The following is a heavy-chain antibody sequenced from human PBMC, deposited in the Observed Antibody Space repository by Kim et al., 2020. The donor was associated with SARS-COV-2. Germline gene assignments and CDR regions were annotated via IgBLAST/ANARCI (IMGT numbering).Heavy chain of an antibody. CDR2: ISSSSSYI. V-gene: IGHV3-21*01. CDR1: GFTFSSYS. J-gene: IGHJ6*02. D-gene: IGHD2-21*02. CDR3: ARDWGGDSPPGMDV. Sequence: GGSLRLSCAASGFTFSSYSMNWVRQAPGKGLEWVSSISSSSSYIYYADSVKGRFTISRDNAKNSLYLQMNSLRAEDTAVYYCARDWGGDSPPGMDVWGQGTTVTVSS.